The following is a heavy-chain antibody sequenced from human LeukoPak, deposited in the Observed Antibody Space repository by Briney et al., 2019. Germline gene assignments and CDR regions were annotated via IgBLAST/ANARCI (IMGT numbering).Heavy chain of an antibody. V-gene: IGHV4-39*07. CDR1: GGSISSSSYY. Sequence: SETLSLTCSVSGGSISSSSYYWGWIRQPPGKGLEWIGSIHYSGRTYNNPSLKSRLTMSADTSKNQFSLKLSSVTAADTAVYYCARGIAARLNWFDPWGQGTLVTVSS. J-gene: IGHJ5*02. CDR2: IHYSGRT. CDR3: ARGIAARLNWFDP. D-gene: IGHD6-6*01.